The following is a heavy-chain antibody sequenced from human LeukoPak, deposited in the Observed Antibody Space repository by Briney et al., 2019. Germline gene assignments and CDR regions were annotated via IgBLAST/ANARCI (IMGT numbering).Heavy chain of an antibody. CDR3: ATMTTVTRGAFDI. V-gene: IGHV4-39*01. J-gene: IGHJ3*02. Sequence: SETLSLTCTVSGGSISSSSYYWGWIRQPPGKGLEWIGSIYYSGSTYYNPSLKSRVTISVDTSKNQFSLKLSSVTAADTAVYYCATMTTVTRGAFDIWGQGTMVTVSS. CDR2: IYYSGST. CDR1: GGSISSSSYY. D-gene: IGHD4-17*01.